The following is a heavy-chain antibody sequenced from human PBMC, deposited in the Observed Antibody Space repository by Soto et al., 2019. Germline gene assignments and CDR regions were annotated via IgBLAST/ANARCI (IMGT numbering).Heavy chain of an antibody. CDR3: ARVRGSLYGMDV. CDR1: GGSISSGGYY. CDR2: IYYSGST. D-gene: IGHD1-26*01. Sequence: QVQLQESGRGLVKPSQTLSVTYTVSGGSISSGGYYWSWSRQHPGKRLEWIGYIYYSGSTYYNPSLKSRVTISVDTSKNQFSLKMSSVTAADTAVYYCARVRGSLYGMDVWGQGTTVTVSS. J-gene: IGHJ6*02. V-gene: IGHV4-31*03.